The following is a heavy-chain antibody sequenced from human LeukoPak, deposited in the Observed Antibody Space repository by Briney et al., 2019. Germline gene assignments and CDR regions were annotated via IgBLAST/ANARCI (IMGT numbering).Heavy chain of an antibody. J-gene: IGHJ4*02. V-gene: IGHV3-30*02. CDR2: IRYDGRNK. Sequence: GGSLRLSCAASGFTFSSYGMHWVRQAPGKGLDWVAFIRYDGRNKYYADSVKGRFTISRDNAKNSLYLQMNSLRAEDTAVYYCARDVGYYYGSGSDYWGQGTLVTVSS. CDR3: ARDVGYYYGSGSDY. CDR1: GFTFSSYG. D-gene: IGHD3-10*01.